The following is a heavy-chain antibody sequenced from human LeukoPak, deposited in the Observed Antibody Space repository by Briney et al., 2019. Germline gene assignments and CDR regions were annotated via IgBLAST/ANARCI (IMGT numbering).Heavy chain of an antibody. D-gene: IGHD3-10*01. V-gene: IGHV3-7*02. Sequence: GGSLRLSCVASGFTFSSYWMSWVRQTPGKGLEWLAHLNQDGSERYYVDSVKGRFTISRENVKNSLYLQMNSLRAEDTAVYYCAKCGTGSNFDYWGQGMLVTVSS. CDR1: GFTFSSYW. CDR3: AKCGTGSNFDY. CDR2: LNQDGSER. J-gene: IGHJ4*02.